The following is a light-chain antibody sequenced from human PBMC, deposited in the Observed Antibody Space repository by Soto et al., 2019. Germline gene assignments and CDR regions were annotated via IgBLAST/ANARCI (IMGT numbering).Light chain of an antibody. Sequence: QSVLTQPASMSGSPGQSITISCTGTSSDIGYYDYVSWYQHHSGKAPKLIIYEVNNRPSGVSNRFSGSKSVNTASLTISGLQAEDEADYYCSSHSSSSAYYVFGTGTKVTV. V-gene: IGLV2-14*01. CDR1: SSDIGYYDY. CDR2: EVN. J-gene: IGLJ1*01. CDR3: SSHSSSSAYYV.